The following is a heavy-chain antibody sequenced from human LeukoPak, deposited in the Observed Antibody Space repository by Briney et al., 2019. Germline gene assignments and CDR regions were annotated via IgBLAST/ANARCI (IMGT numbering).Heavy chain of an antibody. CDR3: ARRGDGYNYREGPFDY. V-gene: IGHV4-59*08. CDR2: IYYSGST. D-gene: IGHD5-24*01. Sequence: SETLSLTCTVSGGSISSYYWSGIRQPPGKGLEWIGYIYYSGSTNYNPSLKSRVTISVDTSKNQFSLKLSSVTAADTAVYYCARRGDGYNYREGPFDYWGQGTLVTVSS. CDR1: GGSISSYY. J-gene: IGHJ4*02.